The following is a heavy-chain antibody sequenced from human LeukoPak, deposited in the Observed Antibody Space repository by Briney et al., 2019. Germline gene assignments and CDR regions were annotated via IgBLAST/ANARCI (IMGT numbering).Heavy chain of an antibody. CDR1: DGSLSSGDYY. Sequence: PSQTLSLTCTVSDGSLSSGDYYWSWIRQPPGKGLEWIGYIYYSGNTYYNPSLKSRVTMSVDTSKNQFSLKLNSVTAADTAVYYCARDVSSTLILDYWGQGTLVTVSS. D-gene: IGHD2-21*01. J-gene: IGHJ4*02. CDR2: IYYSGNT. CDR3: ARDVSSTLILDY. V-gene: IGHV4-30-4*08.